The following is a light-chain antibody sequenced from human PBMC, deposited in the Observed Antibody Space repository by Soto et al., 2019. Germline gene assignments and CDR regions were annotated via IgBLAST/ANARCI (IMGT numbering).Light chain of an antibody. J-gene: IGLJ3*02. Sequence: QSVLTQPASVSGSPGQSITISCSGTTSDVGGYDVVSWYQQHPGKAPELMIFEVNQRPSGVSDRFSGSKSGNTASLTISGLQAGDEADYYCCSFAGSSTFWVFGGGTKVTVL. V-gene: IGLV2-23*02. CDR1: TSDVGGYDV. CDR3: CSFAGSSTFWV. CDR2: EVN.